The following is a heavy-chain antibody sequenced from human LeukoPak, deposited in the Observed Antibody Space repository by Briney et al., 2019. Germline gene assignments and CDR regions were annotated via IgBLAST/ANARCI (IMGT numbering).Heavy chain of an antibody. CDR3: ARQVEQWLVLKYYFDY. V-gene: IGHV1-18*01. D-gene: IGHD6-19*01. J-gene: IGHJ4*02. CDR2: ISAYNGNT. Sequence: ASVEVSCKASGYTFTSYGISWVRQAPGQGLEWMGWISAYNGNTNYAQKLQGRVTMTTDTSTSTAYMELRSLRSDDTAVYYCARQVEQWLVLKYYFDYWGQGTLVTVSS. CDR1: GYTFTSYG.